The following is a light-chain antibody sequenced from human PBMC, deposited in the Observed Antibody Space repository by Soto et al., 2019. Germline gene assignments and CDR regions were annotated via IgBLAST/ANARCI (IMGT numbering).Light chain of an antibody. Sequence: DIQMTQSPSSLSASVGDRVTITCRASRSIGRYLHWYHQKPGKAPNLLVYAASSLRSGVPSRFTGSGSGTDFTLTISSLQPEDFATYFCQQSYTTPITFGQGTRLEIK. J-gene: IGKJ5*01. V-gene: IGKV1-39*01. CDR2: AAS. CDR3: QQSYTTPIT. CDR1: RSIGRY.